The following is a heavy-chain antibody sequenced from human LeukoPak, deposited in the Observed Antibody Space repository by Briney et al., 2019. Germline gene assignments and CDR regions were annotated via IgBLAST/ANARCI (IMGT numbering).Heavy chain of an antibody. CDR3: ARGIIVVTALYFDS. CDR2: IKQDGGQK. J-gene: IGHJ4*02. CDR1: GFTFSNYW. D-gene: IGHD2-21*02. Sequence: GGSLRLSCAASGFTFSNYWMSWVRQTPGKGLEWLANIKQDGGQKYCVDSVKGRFTVSRDNAKNSLYLQMNTLRAEDTAVYYCARGIIVVTALYFDSWGQGTLVTVSS. V-gene: IGHV3-7*03.